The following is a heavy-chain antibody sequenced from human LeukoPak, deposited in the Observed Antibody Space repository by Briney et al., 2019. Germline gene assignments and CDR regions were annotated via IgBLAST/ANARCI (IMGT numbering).Heavy chain of an antibody. J-gene: IGHJ4*02. Sequence: SETLSLTCTVSGGSISSYYWSWIRQPPGKGLEWIGYIYYSGNTNYNPSLKSRVTISVDTSKNQFSLKLSSVTAADTAVYYCARQAYDSSGYLYYFDYWGQGTLVTVSS. V-gene: IGHV4-59*08. CDR2: IYYSGNT. CDR3: ARQAYDSSGYLYYFDY. CDR1: GGSISSYY. D-gene: IGHD3-22*01.